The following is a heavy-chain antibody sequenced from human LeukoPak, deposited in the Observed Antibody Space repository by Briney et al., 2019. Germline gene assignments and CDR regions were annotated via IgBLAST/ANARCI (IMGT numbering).Heavy chain of an antibody. D-gene: IGHD1-14*01. J-gene: IGHJ5*02. V-gene: IGHV1-69*01. CDR3: AFKGRTRTRNWFDP. CDR1: GGTFSSYA. Sequence: SVKVSCKASGGTFSSYAISWVRQAPGQGLEWMGGIIPIFGTANYAQKFQGRVTITADESTSTAYMELSSLRSEDTAVYYCAFKGRTRTRNWFDPWGQGTLVTVSS. CDR2: IIPIFGTA.